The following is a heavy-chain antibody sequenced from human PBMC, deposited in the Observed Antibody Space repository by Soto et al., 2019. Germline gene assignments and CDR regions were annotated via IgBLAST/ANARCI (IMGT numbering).Heavy chain of an antibody. J-gene: IGHJ3*02. V-gene: IGHV3-23*01. Sequence: GGSLRLSCAASGFTFSSYAMSWVRQAPGKGLEWVSAISGSGGSTYYADSVKGRFTISRDNSKNTLYLQMNSLRAEDTAVYYCAIPPGHYDILTGSFDAFDIWGQGTMVTVSS. CDR1: GFTFSSYA. CDR3: AIPPGHYDILTGSFDAFDI. D-gene: IGHD3-9*01. CDR2: ISGSGGST.